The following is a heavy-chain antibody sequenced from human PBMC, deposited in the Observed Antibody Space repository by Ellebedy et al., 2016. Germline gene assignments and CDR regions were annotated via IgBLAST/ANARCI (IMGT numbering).Heavy chain of an antibody. CDR2: SRNKRNRYTT. D-gene: IGHD1-1*01. CDR3: VRGYNSFDS. V-gene: IGHV3-72*01. Sequence: GESLKISXAASGFTFSDHYMDWVHQAPGKGLEWVGRSRNKRNRYTTEYAASVKGRFTISRDDSRNLLFLQMNSLNTEDTAVYYCVRGYNSFDSWGQGTLVTVSS. CDR1: GFTFSDHY. J-gene: IGHJ4*02.